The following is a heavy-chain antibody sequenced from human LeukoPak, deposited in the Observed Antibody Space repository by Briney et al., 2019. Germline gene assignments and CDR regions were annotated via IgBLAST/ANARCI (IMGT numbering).Heavy chain of an antibody. D-gene: IGHD3-3*01. V-gene: IGHV1-69*05. CDR1: GGTFSSYA. Sequence: ASVKVSCKASGGTFSSYAISWVRQAPGQGLEWMGGIIPIFGTANYAQKFQGRVTITTDESTSTAYMELSSLRSEDTAVYYCASGAITIFGVVQLHYWGQGTLVTVSS. CDR2: IIPIFGTA. J-gene: IGHJ4*02. CDR3: ASGAITIFGVVQLHY.